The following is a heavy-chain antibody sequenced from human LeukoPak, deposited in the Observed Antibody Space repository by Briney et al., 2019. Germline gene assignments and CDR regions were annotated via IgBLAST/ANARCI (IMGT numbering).Heavy chain of an antibody. V-gene: IGHV3-11*04. J-gene: IGHJ3*02. CDR3: ARDQDPFYDSNGCSSSAFDI. D-gene: IGHD3-22*01. CDR1: GFTFRDYY. CDR2: ISSSGATT. Sequence: PGGSLRLSCEASGFTFRDYYMTWFRQAPGKGLEWVSYISSSGATTYYTDSVKGRFTISRDNAKNSVYLQMNSLRAEDTAVYYCARDQDPFYDSNGCSSSAFDIWGQGTMVTVSS.